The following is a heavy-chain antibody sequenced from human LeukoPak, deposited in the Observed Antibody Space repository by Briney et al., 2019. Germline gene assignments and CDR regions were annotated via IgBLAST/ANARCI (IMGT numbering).Heavy chain of an antibody. Sequence: GGSLRLSCAASGFTFSSYWMSWVRQAPGKGLEWVANIKQDGSEKYYVDSVKGRFTISRDNAKNSLYLQMNRLRAEDTAVYYCARVDGGIAAAGTFDYWGQGTLVTVSS. J-gene: IGHJ4*02. V-gene: IGHV3-7*01. CDR1: GFTFSSYW. CDR2: IKQDGSEK. D-gene: IGHD6-13*01. CDR3: ARVDGGIAAAGTFDY.